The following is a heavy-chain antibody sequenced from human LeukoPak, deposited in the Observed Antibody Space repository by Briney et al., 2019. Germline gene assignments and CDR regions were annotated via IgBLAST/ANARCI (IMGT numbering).Heavy chain of an antibody. Sequence: GGSLRLSCAASGFTVSSNYMSWVRQAPGKGLEWVSVIYSGGSTYYAGSVKGRFTISRDNSKNTLFLQMNSLRAEDTAVYYCAKFSTMVRGVIDYWGQGTLVTVSS. CDR1: GFTVSSNY. V-gene: IGHV3-53*01. CDR2: IYSGGST. J-gene: IGHJ4*02. D-gene: IGHD3-10*01. CDR3: AKFSTMVRGVIDY.